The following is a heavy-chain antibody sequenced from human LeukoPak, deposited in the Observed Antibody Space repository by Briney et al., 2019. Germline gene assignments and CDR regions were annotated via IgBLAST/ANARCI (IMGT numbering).Heavy chain of an antibody. CDR1: GGAFSSYA. V-gene: IGHV1-69*13. J-gene: IGHJ4*02. CDR2: IIPIFGTA. Sequence: SVKVSCKASGGAFSSYAISWVRQAPGQGLEWMGGIIPIFGTANYAQKFQGRVTITADESTSTAYMELSSLRSEDTAVYYCARERSGTLGVGGFDYWGQGTLVTVSS. D-gene: IGHD1-26*01. CDR3: ARERSGTLGVGGFDY.